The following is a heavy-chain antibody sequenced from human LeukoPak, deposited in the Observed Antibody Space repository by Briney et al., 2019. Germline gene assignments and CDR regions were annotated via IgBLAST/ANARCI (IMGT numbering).Heavy chain of an antibody. D-gene: IGHD5-12*01. J-gene: IGHJ5*02. CDR1: GGSISSGGYY. CDR2: IYHSGST. Sequence: SETLSLTCTVSGGSISSGGYYWSWIRQPPGKGLEWIGYIYHSGSTYYNPPLKSRVTISVDRSKNQFSLKLSSVTAADTAVYYCARAWLRFDPWGQGTLVTVSS. V-gene: IGHV4-30-2*01. CDR3: ARAWLRFDP.